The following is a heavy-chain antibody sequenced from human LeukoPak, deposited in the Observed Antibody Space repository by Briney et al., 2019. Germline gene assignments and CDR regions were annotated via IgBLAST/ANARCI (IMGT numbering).Heavy chain of an antibody. V-gene: IGHV3-20*04. CDR1: GFTFSSYE. D-gene: IGHD1-26*01. Sequence: GGSLRLSCAASGFTFSSYEMNWVRQAPGKGLEWVCRINWNGDGVRYVDSVKGRFTVSRDNAKNSLYLQMNSLRAEDSAFYYCARHKYSTDDGYYFDFWGQRTLVTVSS. CDR2: INWNGDGV. CDR3: ARHKYSTDDGYYFDF. J-gene: IGHJ4*02.